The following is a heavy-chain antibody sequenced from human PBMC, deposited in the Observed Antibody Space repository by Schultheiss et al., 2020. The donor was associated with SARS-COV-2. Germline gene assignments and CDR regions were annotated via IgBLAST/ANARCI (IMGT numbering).Heavy chain of an antibody. CDR3: ARPLRGITFGGVLYYYYGIVV. D-gene: IGHD3-16*01. Sequence: GASLKISCAASGFTFSSYAMHWVRQAPGKGLEWVAVISYDGSNKYYADSVKGRFTISRDNSKNTLYLQMNSLRAEDTAVYYCARPLRGITFGGVLYYYYGIVVWGQGTTVTGSS. J-gene: IGHJ6*02. CDR2: ISYDGSNK. CDR1: GFTFSSYA. V-gene: IGHV3-30-3*01.